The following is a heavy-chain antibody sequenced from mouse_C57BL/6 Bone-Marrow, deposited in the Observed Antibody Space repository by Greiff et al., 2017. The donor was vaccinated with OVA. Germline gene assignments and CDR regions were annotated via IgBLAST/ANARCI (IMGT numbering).Heavy chain of an antibody. D-gene: IGHD1-1*01. J-gene: IGHJ4*01. V-gene: IGHV5-12*01. CDR1: GFTFSDYY. CDR3: ARPLVAYDYAMDY. CDR2: ISNGGGST. Sequence: EVQRVESGGGLVQPGGSLKLSCAASGFTFSDYYMYWVRQTPEKRLEWVAYISNGGGSTYYPDTVKGRFTISRDNAKNTLYLQMSRLKSEDTAMYYCARPLVAYDYAMDYWGQGTSVTVSS.